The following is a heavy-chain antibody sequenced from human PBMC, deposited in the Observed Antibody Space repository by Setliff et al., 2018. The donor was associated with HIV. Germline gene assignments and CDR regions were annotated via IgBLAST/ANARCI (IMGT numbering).Heavy chain of an antibody. V-gene: IGHV1-46*01. J-gene: IGHJ4*02. CDR1: GYTFTSYH. Sequence: ASVKVSCKASGYTFTSYHMYWVRQAPGQGLEWMGAINPSGGSTRYAQKFQGRVTMTRDTSTSTVYMELSSLRSEDTAVYYCARDLSISNPYYDILTGPGVYWGQGTRGTVAS. D-gene: IGHD3-9*01. CDR2: INPSGGST. CDR3: ARDLSISNPYYDILTGPGVY.